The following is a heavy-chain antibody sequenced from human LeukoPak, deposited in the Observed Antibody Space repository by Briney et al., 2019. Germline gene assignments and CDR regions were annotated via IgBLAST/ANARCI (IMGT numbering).Heavy chain of an antibody. J-gene: IGHJ6*03. V-gene: IGHV3-21*01. Sequence: GGSLRLSCAASGSAFSTSGMNWVRQAPGKGLEWVSYISSSSNFISYGDSMRGRFTISRDNAKNSLYLQMNSLRAEDTAVYYCAELGITMIGGVWGKGTTVTISS. CDR3: AELGITMIGGV. D-gene: IGHD3-10*02. CDR1: GSAFSTSG. CDR2: ISSSSNFI.